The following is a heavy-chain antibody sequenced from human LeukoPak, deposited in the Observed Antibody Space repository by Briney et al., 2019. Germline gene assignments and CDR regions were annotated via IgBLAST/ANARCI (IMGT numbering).Heavy chain of an antibody. D-gene: IGHD3-16*01. J-gene: IGHJ4*02. Sequence: GGSLRLSCAAAGFTFSSSWMTWVRQAPGKVLEWVAIIKPDGSEGSYVDSVIGRFTISRDNAKNSLFPQMISLRAEDTAVYYCARDRAYKTFDYWGQGALVTVSS. CDR1: GFTFSSSW. CDR2: IKPDGSEG. V-gene: IGHV3-7*04. CDR3: ARDRAYKTFDY.